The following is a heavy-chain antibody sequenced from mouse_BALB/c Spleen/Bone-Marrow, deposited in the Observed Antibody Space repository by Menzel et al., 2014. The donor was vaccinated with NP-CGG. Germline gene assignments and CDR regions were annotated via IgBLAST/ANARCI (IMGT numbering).Heavy chain of an antibody. CDR1: GDSITSGY. Sequence: EVHLVESGPSLVKPSQTLSLTCSVTGDSITSGYWNWIRKFPGNKLEYMGYITYSGNTYYNPSLISRISITRDTSKNQYYLQLNSVTTEDTATYYCTRDYYGHWGQGTTLTVSS. J-gene: IGHJ2*01. V-gene: IGHV3-8*02. CDR3: TRDYYGH. D-gene: IGHD1-2*01. CDR2: ITYSGNT.